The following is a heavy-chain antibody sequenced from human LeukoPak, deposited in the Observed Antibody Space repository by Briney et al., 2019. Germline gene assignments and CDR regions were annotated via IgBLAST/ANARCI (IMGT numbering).Heavy chain of an antibody. Sequence: SETLSLTCTVSGGSISRSSYYWGWIRQPPGKGLEWIGSIYYSGNTYYNPSLKSRVTISVDTSKNQFSLKLSSVTAADTAVYYCARPHSSGWYPFDFWGQGTLVTVSS. CDR3: ARPHSSGWYPFDF. D-gene: IGHD6-19*01. CDR2: IYYSGNT. CDR1: GGSISRSSYY. V-gene: IGHV4-39*01. J-gene: IGHJ4*02.